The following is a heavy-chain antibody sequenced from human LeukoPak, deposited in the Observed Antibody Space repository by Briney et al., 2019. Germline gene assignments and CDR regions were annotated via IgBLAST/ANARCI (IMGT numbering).Heavy chain of an antibody. CDR3: AKDHESGGYPCLDY. CDR1: GFTFSDYS. Sequence: GGSLRLSCAASGFTFSDYSMNWVRQAPGKGLEWVSYISFSVNTKYYGDSVKGRFTISRDNAKNSLYLHMDSLRAEDTAVYYCAKDHESGGYPCLDYWGQGTLVTVSS. D-gene: IGHD3-22*01. CDR2: ISFSVNTK. V-gene: IGHV3-48*04. J-gene: IGHJ4*02.